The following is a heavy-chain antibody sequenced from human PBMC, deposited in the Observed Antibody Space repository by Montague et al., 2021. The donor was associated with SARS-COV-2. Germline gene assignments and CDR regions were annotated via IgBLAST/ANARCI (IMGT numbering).Heavy chain of an antibody. CDR2: INHSGST. CDR3: ARGSRQWLVRPPHYYYFDY. D-gene: IGHD6-19*01. J-gene: IGHJ4*02. CDR1: GGSFSGYY. V-gene: IGHV4-34*01. Sequence: ETLSLTCAVDGGSFSGYYWSWIRQPPGKGLEWIGEINHSGSTNYNPSXXSRVTISVDTSKNQFSLKLSSVTAADTAVYYCARGSRQWLVRPPHYYYFDYWGQGTLVTVSS.